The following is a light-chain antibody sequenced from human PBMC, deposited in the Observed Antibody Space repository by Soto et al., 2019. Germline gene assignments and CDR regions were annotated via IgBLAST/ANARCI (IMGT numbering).Light chain of an antibody. V-gene: IGLV2-14*01. J-gene: IGLJ1*01. CDR2: DVS. CDR1: SSDVGGYNY. CDR3: SSYTSTSTPYV. Sequence: QSALTQPASVSGSPGQSITISCTGTSSDVGGYNYVSWYQQHPGKAPKVMIYDVSNRPSGVSNRFSGSKSGNTASLTISGLQAEDEADYYCSSYTSTSTPYVFGTGNKVTVL.